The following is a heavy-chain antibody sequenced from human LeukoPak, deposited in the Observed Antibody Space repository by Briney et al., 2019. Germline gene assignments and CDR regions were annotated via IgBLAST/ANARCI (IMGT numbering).Heavy chain of an antibody. CDR2: ISAYNGNT. CDR3: VSYAAAGDFAS. V-gene: IGHV1-18*01. Sequence: ASVKVSCKASGYTFTNYGISWVRQAPGQGLEWMGWISAYNGNTNYAQKLQGRVTMTTDTSTSTAYMELRSLRSDDTAVYYCVSYAAAGDFASWGQGTLVTVSS. J-gene: IGHJ4*02. CDR1: GYTFTNYG. D-gene: IGHD6-13*01.